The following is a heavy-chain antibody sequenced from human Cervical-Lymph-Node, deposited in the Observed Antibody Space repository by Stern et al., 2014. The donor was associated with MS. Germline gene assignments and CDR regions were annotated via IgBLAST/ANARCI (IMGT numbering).Heavy chain of an antibody. CDR2: IDSGGSS. Sequence: EVQLVESGGGLIQPGGSLRLSCAASGFTVSSNYMRWVRPAPGKGLEWGSVIDSGGSSYYADSVKGRFTIARDNSKNTLYLQMNSLRAEDTAVYDCASVHTYGNWFDPWGQGTLFTVSS. D-gene: IGHD3-10*01. J-gene: IGHJ5*02. CDR1: GFTVSSNY. CDR3: ASVHTYGNWFDP. V-gene: IGHV3-53*01.